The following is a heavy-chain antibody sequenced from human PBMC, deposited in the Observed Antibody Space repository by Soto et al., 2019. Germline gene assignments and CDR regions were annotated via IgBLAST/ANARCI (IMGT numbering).Heavy chain of an antibody. CDR1: GGTFSSYA. CDR3: ARDRDYVWGSYRQRYYYGMDV. J-gene: IGHJ6*02. CDR2: IIPIFGTA. V-gene: IGHV1-69*12. Sequence: QVQLVQSGAEVKKPGSSVKVSCKASGGTFSSYAISWVRQAPGQGLEWMGGIIPIFGTANYAQKFQGRVTITADESTSTAYMELSSLRSEDTAVYYCARDRDYVWGSYRQRYYYGMDVWGQGTTVTVSS. D-gene: IGHD3-16*02.